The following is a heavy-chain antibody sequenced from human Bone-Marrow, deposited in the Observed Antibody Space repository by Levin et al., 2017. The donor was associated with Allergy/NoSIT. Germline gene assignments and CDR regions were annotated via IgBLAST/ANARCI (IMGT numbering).Heavy chain of an antibody. CDR3: ARTYSSGSSGAFDI. CDR1: GGTFSSYA. V-gene: IGHV1-69*01. Sequence: KISCKASGGTFSSYAISWVRQAPGQGLEWMGGIIPIFGTANYAQKFQGRVTITADESTSTAYMELSSLRSEDTAVYYCARTYSSGSSGAFDIWGQGTMVTVSS. D-gene: IGHD3-22*01. CDR2: IIPIFGTA. J-gene: IGHJ3*02.